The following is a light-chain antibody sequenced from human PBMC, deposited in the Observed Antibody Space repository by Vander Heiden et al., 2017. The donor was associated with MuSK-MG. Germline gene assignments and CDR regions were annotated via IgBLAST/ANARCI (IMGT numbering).Light chain of an antibody. V-gene: IGLV1-44*01. CDR1: SSNIGSKT. Sequence: QSVLTQPPSASGTPGQRVTISCSGSSSNIGSKTVNWYQQVPGMAPKLLIYNNNQRPSGVPDRFSGSKSGTSASLAISGLQSEDEADYYCATWDDSLNGPVFGGGTKLTVL. CDR3: ATWDDSLNGPV. J-gene: IGLJ3*02. CDR2: NNN.